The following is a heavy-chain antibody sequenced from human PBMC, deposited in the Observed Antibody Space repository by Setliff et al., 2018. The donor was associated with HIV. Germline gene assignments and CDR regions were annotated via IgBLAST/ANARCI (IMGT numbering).Heavy chain of an antibody. D-gene: IGHD3-16*01. CDR3: ASWGAGSNSGFDY. Sequence: SETLSLTCTVSGGSINITNFYWAWIRQPPGKGLEWLGSIYYSGTTYVHPSLKSRVTISIDTFKSQFSLKLRSVNAAGTAVYYYASWGAGSNSGFDYWGRGTLVTVSS. CDR2: IYYSGTT. J-gene: IGHJ4*02. V-gene: IGHV4-39*07. CDR1: GGSINITNFY.